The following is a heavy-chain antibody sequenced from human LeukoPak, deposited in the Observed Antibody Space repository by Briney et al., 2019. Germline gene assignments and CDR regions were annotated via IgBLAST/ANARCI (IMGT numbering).Heavy chain of an antibody. CDR3: ARDPQYQLLYWGYFDY. J-gene: IGHJ4*02. CDR2: TNPSGGST. V-gene: IGHV1-46*01. D-gene: IGHD2-2*02. Sequence: ASVKVSCKASGYTFTSYYMHWVRQAPRQGLEWMGITNPSGGSTSYAQKFQGRVTMTRDMSTSTVYMELSSLRSEDTAVYYCARDPQYQLLYWGYFDYWGQGTLVTVSS. CDR1: GYTFTSYY.